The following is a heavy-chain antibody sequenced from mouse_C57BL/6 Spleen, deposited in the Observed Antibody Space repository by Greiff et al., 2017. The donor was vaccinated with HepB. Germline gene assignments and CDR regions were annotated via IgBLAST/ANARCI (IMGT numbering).Heavy chain of an antibody. Sequence: VQLQQSGPELVKPGASVKISCKASGYSFTDYNMNWVKQRNGKSLEWIGVINPNYGTTSYNQKFKGKATLTVDQSSSTAYMQLNSLTSEDSAVYYCARVGSISNYPYFDVWGTGTTVTVSS. CDR1: GYSFTDYN. V-gene: IGHV1-39*01. CDR2: INPNYGTT. J-gene: IGHJ1*03. CDR3: ARVGSISNYPYFDV. D-gene: IGHD2-5*01.